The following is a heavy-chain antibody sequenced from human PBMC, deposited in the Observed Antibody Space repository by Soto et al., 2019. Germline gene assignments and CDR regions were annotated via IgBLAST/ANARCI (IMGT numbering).Heavy chain of an antibody. Sequence: AAVKVSCKACGYTFTSYYMHWVRQAPGQGLEWMGIINPSGGSTSYAQKFQGRVTMTRDTSTSTVYMELSSLRSEDTAVYYCARGGYYYDSSGYYDYWGQGTLVTVSS. CDR2: INPSGGST. D-gene: IGHD3-22*01. V-gene: IGHV1-46*03. J-gene: IGHJ4*02. CDR1: GYTFTSYY. CDR3: ARGGYYYDSSGYYDY.